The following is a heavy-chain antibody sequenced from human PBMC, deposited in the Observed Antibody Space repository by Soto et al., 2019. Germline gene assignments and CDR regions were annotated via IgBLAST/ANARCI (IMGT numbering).Heavy chain of an antibody. CDR3: ARTVVVVAASQYYYYMDV. CDR1: GGSISSYY. Sequence: SETLSLTCTVSGGSISSYYWSWVRQPPGKGLESIGHIFYSGTTNYNPSLTRRVTILVDTSKNQFSLKLSSVSAADTAVYYCARTVVVVAASQYYYYMDVWGKGTTVTVSS. CDR2: IFYSGTT. D-gene: IGHD2-15*01. J-gene: IGHJ6*03. V-gene: IGHV4-59*08.